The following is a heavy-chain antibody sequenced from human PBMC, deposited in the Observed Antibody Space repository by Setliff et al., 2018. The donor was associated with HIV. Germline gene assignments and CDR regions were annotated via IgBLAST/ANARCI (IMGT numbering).Heavy chain of an antibody. CDR1: GDFISSGSYY. CDR3: AREAPSEPTRYYNFWSGYPDWFDP. CDR2: IYTSGST. D-gene: IGHD3-3*01. V-gene: IGHV4-61*02. Sequence: PSETLSLTCIVSGDFISSGSYYWTWIRQPAGKELEWIGRIYTSGSTNYNPSLKSRVTISVDPSRNQFSLKLNSVTAADTAVYYCAREAPSEPTRYYNFWSGYPDWFDPWGQGTLVTVSS. J-gene: IGHJ5*02.